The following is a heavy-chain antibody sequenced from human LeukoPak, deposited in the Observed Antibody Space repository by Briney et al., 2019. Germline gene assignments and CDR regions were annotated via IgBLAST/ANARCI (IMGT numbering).Heavy chain of an antibody. J-gene: IGHJ4*02. V-gene: IGHV3-7*01. D-gene: IGHD1-26*01. CDR3: ATDRKVGAGVPRFDY. Sequence: GSLRLSCAASGFPFTNYWMSWVRQAPGKRPEWVGNINQDGSETNYVDSVEGRFSMSRDNAKTSLYLQMNSLRAEDTAVYYCATDRKVGAGVPRFDYWGQGALVTVPS. CDR2: INQDGSET. CDR1: GFPFTNYW.